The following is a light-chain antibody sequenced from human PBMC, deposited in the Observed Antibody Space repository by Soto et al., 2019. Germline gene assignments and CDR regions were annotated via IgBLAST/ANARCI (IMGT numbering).Light chain of an antibody. CDR2: EVN. CDR1: SSDVGGYNY. V-gene: IGLV2-8*01. Sequence: QSALTQPPSASGSPGQSVAISCTGTSSDVGGYNYVSWYQQHPGKAPKLMIYEVNKRPSGVPDRFSGSKSGNTASLTVSGLQAEDEADYYCSSYAASSNVFGTGTKV. J-gene: IGLJ1*01. CDR3: SSYAASSNV.